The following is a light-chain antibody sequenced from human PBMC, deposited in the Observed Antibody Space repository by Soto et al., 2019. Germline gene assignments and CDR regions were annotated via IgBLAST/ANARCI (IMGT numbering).Light chain of an antibody. Sequence: EIMFTQSPATLSLSPGERATLSCRASQSVSSYLAWYQQKPGQAPRLLIYDASNRANGIPARFSGSGSGTDLTLTISSLEPEDFAVYDCQQRSNWPPITFGQGTRLEIK. CDR2: DAS. V-gene: IGKV3-11*01. J-gene: IGKJ5*01. CDR3: QQRSNWPPIT. CDR1: QSVSSY.